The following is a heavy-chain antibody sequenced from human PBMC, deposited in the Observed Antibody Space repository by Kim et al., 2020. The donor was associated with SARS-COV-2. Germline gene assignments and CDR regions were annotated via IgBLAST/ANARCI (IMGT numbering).Heavy chain of an antibody. Sequence: GGSLRLSCAASGFTFSSYWMSWVRQAPGKGLEWVANIKQDGSEKYYVDSVKGRFTISRDNAKNSLYLQMNSLRAEDTAVYYCARLRGYSYGSAFDIWGQGTMVTVSS. J-gene: IGHJ3*02. CDR2: IKQDGSEK. CDR1: GFTFSSYW. D-gene: IGHD5-18*01. V-gene: IGHV3-7*01. CDR3: ARLRGYSYGSAFDI.